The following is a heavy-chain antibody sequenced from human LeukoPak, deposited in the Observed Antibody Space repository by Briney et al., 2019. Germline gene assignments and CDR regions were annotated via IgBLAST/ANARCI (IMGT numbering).Heavy chain of an antibody. Sequence: GGSLRLSCAASGFTFSGYIMNWVRQAPGKGLEWVSFIGTSGNTIYYADSVKGRFTVSRDNAKNSLYLQMNSLRAEDTAVYYCARDQGLDYWGQGTLVIVSS. CDR2: IGTSGNTI. CDR3: ARDQGLDY. J-gene: IGHJ4*02. V-gene: IGHV3-48*01. CDR1: GFTFSGYI.